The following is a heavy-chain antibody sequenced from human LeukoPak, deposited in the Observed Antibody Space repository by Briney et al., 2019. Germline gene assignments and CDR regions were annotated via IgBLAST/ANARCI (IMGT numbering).Heavy chain of an antibody. V-gene: IGHV1-8*01. J-gene: IGHJ5*02. CDR3: AGLLWYR. Sequence: ASVKVSCKASGYTFTSYDINWVRQATGQGLEWMGWMHANSGNTGSAQKFQGRVTMTRNTSISTAYMELSSLRSEDTAVYYCAGLLWYRWGQGTLVTVSS. D-gene: IGHD3-10*01. CDR1: GYTFTSYD. CDR2: MHANSGNT.